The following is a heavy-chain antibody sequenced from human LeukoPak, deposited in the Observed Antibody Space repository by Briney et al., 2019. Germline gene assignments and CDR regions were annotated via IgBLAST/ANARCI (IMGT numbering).Heavy chain of an antibody. CDR1: GYTFTSYG. D-gene: IGHD2-2*01. Sequence: ASVKVSCKASGYTFTSYGISWVRQAPGQGLEWMGWISAYNGNTNYAQKLQGRVTMTTDTSTSTAYMELRSLRSGGTAVYYCARRVVPAAMGGWFDPWGQGTLVTVSS. CDR3: ARRVVPAAMGGWFDP. CDR2: ISAYNGNT. V-gene: IGHV1-18*01. J-gene: IGHJ5*02.